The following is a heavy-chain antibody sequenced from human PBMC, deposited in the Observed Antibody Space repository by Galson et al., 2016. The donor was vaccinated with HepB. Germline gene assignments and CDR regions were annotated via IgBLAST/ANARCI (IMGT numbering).Heavy chain of an antibody. D-gene: IGHD6-13*01. V-gene: IGHV1-69*13. CDR3: ARDPGVAAAGHYNGLDV. CDR1: GDTFSSYA. CDR2: IIPIFGTT. Sequence: SVKVSCKASGDTFSSYAISWVRQAPGQGLEWMGGIIPIFGTTNYAQKFQGRVTITADESTSTAYMELSSLRSGDTAVYYCARDPGVAAAGHYNGLDVWGQGTTVTVSS. J-gene: IGHJ6*02.